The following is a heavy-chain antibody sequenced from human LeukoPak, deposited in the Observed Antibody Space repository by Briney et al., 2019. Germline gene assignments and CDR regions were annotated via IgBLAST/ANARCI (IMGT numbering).Heavy chain of an antibody. CDR2: ISWDGGST. CDR3: AKDKGYGSGSYPYYYYGMDV. J-gene: IGHJ6*04. V-gene: IGHV3-43D*04. CDR1: GLTFGDYA. D-gene: IGHD3-10*01. Sequence: GGSLRLSCAASGLTFGDYAMHWVRQAPRKGLEWVSLISWDGGSTYYADSVKRRFTISRDNSKNSLYLQMNSLRAEDTALYYCAKDKGYGSGSYPYYYYGMDVWGKGTTVTVSS.